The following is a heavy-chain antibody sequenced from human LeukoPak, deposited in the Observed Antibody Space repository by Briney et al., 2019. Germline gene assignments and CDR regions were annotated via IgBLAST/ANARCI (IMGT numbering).Heavy chain of an antibody. CDR3: AREAVAGLAYYYYGMDV. D-gene: IGHD6-19*01. J-gene: IGHJ6*02. V-gene: IGHV3-66*01. CDR2: IYSGGST. Sequence: GGSLRLSCAASGFTVSSNYMSWVRQAPEKGLEWVSVIYSGGSTYYADSVKGRFTISRDNSKNTLYLQMNSLRAEDTTVYYCAREAVAGLAYYYYGMDVWGQGTTVTVSS. CDR1: GFTVSSNY.